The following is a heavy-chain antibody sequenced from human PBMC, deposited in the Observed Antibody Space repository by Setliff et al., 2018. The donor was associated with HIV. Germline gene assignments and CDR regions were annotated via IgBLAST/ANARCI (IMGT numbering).Heavy chain of an antibody. J-gene: IGHJ4*02. CDR1: GGSFSGFY. CDR3: ARGPPGSSIGWYVGY. CDR2: NNHSGST. Sequence: PSETLSLTCAVYGGSFSGFYWNWIRQPPGKGLEWIGENNHSGSTNYNPSLKSRVTISVDTSKNQFSLRLSSVIAADTAVYYCARGPPGSSIGWYVGYWGQGTLVTVSS. D-gene: IGHD6-19*01. V-gene: IGHV4-34*01.